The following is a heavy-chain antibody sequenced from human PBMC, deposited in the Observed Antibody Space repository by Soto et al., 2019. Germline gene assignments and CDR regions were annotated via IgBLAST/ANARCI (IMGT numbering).Heavy chain of an antibody. CDR2: ISGSGGST. D-gene: IGHD3-10*01. CDR1: GFTFSSYA. CDR3: AKAGLWFGELADYYSYYMDV. V-gene: IGHV3-23*01. J-gene: IGHJ6*03. Sequence: EVQLLESGGGLVQPGGSLRLSCAASGFTFSSYAMSWVRQAPGKGLEWVSAISGSGGSTYYADSVKGRFTISRDNSKNTLYLQMNSLRAEDTAVYYCAKAGLWFGELADYYSYYMDVWGKGTTVTVSS.